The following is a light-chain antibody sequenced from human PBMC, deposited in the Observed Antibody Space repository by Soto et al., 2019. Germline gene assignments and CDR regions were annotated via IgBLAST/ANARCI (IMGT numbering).Light chain of an antibody. CDR1: SSDVGGYNY. CDR3: CSYAGSYTYV. Sequence: QSVLTQPRSVSGSPGQSVTISCTGTSSDVGGYNYVSWYQQHPGKAPKSMIYDVSKRPSGVPDRFSGSKSGNTASLTISGLQAEDDADYYCCSYAGSYTYVFGTGTNVTDL. CDR2: DVS. J-gene: IGLJ1*01. V-gene: IGLV2-11*01.